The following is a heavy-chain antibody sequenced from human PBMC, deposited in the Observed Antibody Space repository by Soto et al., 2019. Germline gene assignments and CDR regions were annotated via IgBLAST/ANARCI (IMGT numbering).Heavy chain of an antibody. CDR2: ISAYNGNK. CDR1: GYTFTSYG. D-gene: IGHD5-18*01. Sequence: GXSVKVSCKASGYTFTSYGIRWVRQAPGQGLEWMGWISAYNGNKNYAQKLQGRVTMTTDTSTSTAYMELRSLRSDDTAVYYCARDWQKYRYGTGTYWGQGTLVTV. V-gene: IGHV1-18*04. CDR3: ARDWQKYRYGTGTY. J-gene: IGHJ4*02.